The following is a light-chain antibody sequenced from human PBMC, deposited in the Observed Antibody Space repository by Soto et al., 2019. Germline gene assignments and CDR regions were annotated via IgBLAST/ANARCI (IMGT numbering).Light chain of an antibody. J-gene: IGKJ1*01. CDR3: QQYNDYSAT. Sequence: EIVMTQSPATLSVSPGERATLSCRASQSVNNNLAWYQQKPGQAPRLLIFDASTRATGIPARFTGSGSGTEFTLTISSLQPDDFATYYCQQYNDYSATFGQGTKVEIK. CDR2: DAS. V-gene: IGKV3-15*01. CDR1: QSVNNN.